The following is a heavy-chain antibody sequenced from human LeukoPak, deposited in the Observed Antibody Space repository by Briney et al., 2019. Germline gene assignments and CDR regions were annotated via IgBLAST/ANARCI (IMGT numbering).Heavy chain of an antibody. CDR2: IYYSGST. D-gene: IGHD4-17*01. V-gene: IGHV4-30-4*01. Sequence: PSETLSLTCTVSGGSISSGDHYWSWIRQPSGKGLEWIGYIYYSGSTSYNPSLKSRVAISVDASKNQFSLKLSSVTAADRAVYYCARAGRYGDFLSWFDPWGQGTLVTVSS. CDR3: ARAGRYGDFLSWFDP. CDR1: GGSISSGDHY. J-gene: IGHJ5*02.